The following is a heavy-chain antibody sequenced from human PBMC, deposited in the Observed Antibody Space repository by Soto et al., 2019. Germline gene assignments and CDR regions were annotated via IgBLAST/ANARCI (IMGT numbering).Heavy chain of an antibody. Sequence: GGSLRLSCTASGFTFGDYAMSWVRQAPGKGLEWVGFIRSKAYVGTTEYAASVKGRFTISRDDSKIIAYLQMNSLKTEDTAVYYGTKDLTQEGWSAYYDYWGEGTLVTVSS. CDR2: IRSKAYVGTT. CDR1: GFTFGDYA. V-gene: IGHV3-49*04. D-gene: IGHD3-3*01. J-gene: IGHJ4*02. CDR3: TKDLTQEGWSAYYDY.